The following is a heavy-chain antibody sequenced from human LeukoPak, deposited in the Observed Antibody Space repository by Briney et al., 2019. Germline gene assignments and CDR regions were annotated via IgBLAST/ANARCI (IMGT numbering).Heavy chain of an antibody. Sequence: NPSETLSLTCAVYGGSFSGYYWSWIRQPPGKWLEWIGEINHSGSTNYNPSLKSRVTISVDTSKNQFSLKLSSVTAADTAVYYCARGVGATEFDYWGQGTLVTVSS. CDR3: ARGVGATEFDY. CDR2: INHSGST. CDR1: GGSFSGYY. V-gene: IGHV4-34*01. D-gene: IGHD1-26*01. J-gene: IGHJ4*02.